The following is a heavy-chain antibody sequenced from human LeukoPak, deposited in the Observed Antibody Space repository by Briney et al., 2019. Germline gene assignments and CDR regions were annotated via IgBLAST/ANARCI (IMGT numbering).Heavy chain of an antibody. CDR3: ARDAVLSSTNYYYMDV. J-gene: IGHJ6*03. V-gene: IGHV3-7*01. Sequence: GGSLRLPCAASGFTFSSYWMSWVRQAPGKGLEWVANIKQDGSEKYYVDSVKGRFTIYRDNAKNSLYLQMNSLRAEDTAVYYCARDAVLSSTNYYYMDVWGKGTTVTVSS. CDR2: IKQDGSEK. CDR1: GFTFSSYW. D-gene: IGHD2-2*01.